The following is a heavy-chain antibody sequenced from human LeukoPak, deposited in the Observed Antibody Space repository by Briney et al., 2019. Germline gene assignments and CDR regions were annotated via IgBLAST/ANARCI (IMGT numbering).Heavy chain of an antibody. CDR3: ARGTKRYCSGGSCYSAYLDY. CDR1: GFTFSDYY. CDR2: ISSSGSTI. J-gene: IGHJ4*02. V-gene: IGHV3-11*04. Sequence: PGGSLRLSCAASGFTFSDYYMSWLRQAPGKGLEWVSYISSSGSTIYYADSVKGRFTISRDNAKNSLYLQMNSLRAEDTAVYYCARGTKRYCSGGSCYSAYLDYWGQGTLVTVSS. D-gene: IGHD2-15*01.